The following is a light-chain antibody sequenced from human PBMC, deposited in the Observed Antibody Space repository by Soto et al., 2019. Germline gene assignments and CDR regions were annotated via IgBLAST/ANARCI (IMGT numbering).Light chain of an antibody. Sequence: DIQMTQSPSTLSASVGDRVTIPCRASQSITNWVAWYQQKPGKAPNLLIYDASTLESGVPSRFSGSGSGTDFTLTISYLQSEDFGTYYCQQFYNYPRTFGQGTKVDIK. CDR2: DAS. CDR3: QQFYNYPRT. V-gene: IGKV1-5*01. J-gene: IGKJ1*01. CDR1: QSITNW.